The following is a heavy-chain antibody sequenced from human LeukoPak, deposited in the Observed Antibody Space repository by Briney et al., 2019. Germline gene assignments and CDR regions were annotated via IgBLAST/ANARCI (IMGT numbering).Heavy chain of an antibody. J-gene: IGHJ4*02. V-gene: IGHV1-18*01. CDR2: ISGDNDNT. D-gene: IGHD3-16*01. CDR3: VREGYGLGRGYFDY. CDR1: GYTFTSYG. Sequence: ASVKVSCKASGYTFTSYGFSWVRQAPGQGLEWMGWISGDNDNTKYAQKLQGRVSMTTDTSTSTAYMELRSLRSDDTALYYCVREGYGLGRGYFDYWGQGTLVTVSS.